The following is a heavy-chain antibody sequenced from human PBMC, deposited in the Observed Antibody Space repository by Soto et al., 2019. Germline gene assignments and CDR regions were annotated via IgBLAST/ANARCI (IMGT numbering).Heavy chain of an antibody. CDR3: ARDPLRYFDWSPPFDY. Sequence: ASVKVSCKASGYTFTSYAMHWVRQAPGQRLEWMGWINAGNGNTKYLQKFQGRVTITRDTSASTAYMELSSLRSEDTAVYYCARDPLRYFDWSPPFDYWGQGTLVTSPQ. V-gene: IGHV1-3*01. J-gene: IGHJ4*02. D-gene: IGHD3-9*01. CDR1: GYTFTSYA. CDR2: INAGNGNT.